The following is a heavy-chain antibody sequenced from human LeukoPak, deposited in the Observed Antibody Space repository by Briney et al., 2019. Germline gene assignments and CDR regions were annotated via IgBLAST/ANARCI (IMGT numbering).Heavy chain of an antibody. CDR1: GYTFTGYY. CDR2: INPNSGGT. J-gene: IGHJ1*01. CDR3: ASPYYYDSSGYSPEYFQH. D-gene: IGHD3-22*01. V-gene: IGHV1-2*02. Sequence: ASVKVSCKASGYTFTGYYMHWVRQAPGQGLEWMGWINPNSGGTNYAQKFQGRVTMTRDTSISTAYMELSRLRSDDTAVYYCASPYYYDSSGYSPEYFQHWGQGTLVTVSS.